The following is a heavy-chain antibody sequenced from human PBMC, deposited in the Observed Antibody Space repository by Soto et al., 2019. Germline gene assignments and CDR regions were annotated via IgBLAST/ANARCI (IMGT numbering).Heavy chain of an antibody. D-gene: IGHD6-25*01. CDR2: ISSSSSYI. J-gene: IGHJ3*02. CDR1: GFTFSSYG. V-gene: IGHV3-21*01. CDR3: ARGQRHDAFDI. Sequence: PGGSLRLSCAASGFTFSSYGRNWVRQAPGKGLGWVSSISSSSSYIYYADSVKGRFTISRDNAKNSLYLQMNSLRAEDTAVYYCARGQRHDAFDIWGQGTMVTVSS.